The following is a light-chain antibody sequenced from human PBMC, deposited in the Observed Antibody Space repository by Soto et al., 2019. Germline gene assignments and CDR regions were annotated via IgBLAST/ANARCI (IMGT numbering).Light chain of an antibody. CDR3: RSYTSSSTYV. J-gene: IGLJ1*01. V-gene: IGLV2-14*01. Sequence: QPAWVSVSPGQSSTISCTGTISDVVGYNYVSWYQQHPGKAPKLMIYEVSNRPAGVSNRFSGSTSGNTASLTISGLQAEDEADYYCRSYTSSSTYVFGTGTKVTVL. CDR1: ISDVVGYNY. CDR2: EVS.